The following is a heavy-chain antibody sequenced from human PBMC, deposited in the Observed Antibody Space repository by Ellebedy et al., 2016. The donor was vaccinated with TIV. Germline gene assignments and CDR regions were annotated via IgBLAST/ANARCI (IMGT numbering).Heavy chain of an antibody. V-gene: IGHV3-21*01. CDR2: ISSSSSYI. Sequence: GESLKISXAASGFTFSSYSMNWVRQAPGKGLEWVSSISSSSSYIYYADSVKGRFTISRDNAKNSLYLQMNSLRAEDTAVYYCAKSGIGYSGSQRHLDYWGQGTLVTVSS. CDR3: AKSGIGYSGSQRHLDY. D-gene: IGHD1-26*01. J-gene: IGHJ4*02. CDR1: GFTFSSYS.